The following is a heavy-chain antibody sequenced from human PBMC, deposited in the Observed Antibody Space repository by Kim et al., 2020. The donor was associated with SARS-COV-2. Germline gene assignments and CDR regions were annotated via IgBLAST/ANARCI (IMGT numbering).Heavy chain of an antibody. V-gene: IGHV4-59*01. D-gene: IGHD2-15*01. CDR2: IYYSGST. CDR3: ARGMGCSGGSCNDY. Sequence: SETLSLTCTVSGGSISSYYWSWIRQPPGKGLEWIGYIYYSGSTNYNPSLKSRVTISVDTSKNQFSLKLSSVTAADTAVYYCARGMGCSGGSCNDYWGQGTLVTVSS. CDR1: GGSISSYY. J-gene: IGHJ4*02.